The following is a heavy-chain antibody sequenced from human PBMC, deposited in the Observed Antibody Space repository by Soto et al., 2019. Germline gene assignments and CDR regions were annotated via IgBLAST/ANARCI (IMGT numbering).Heavy chain of an antibody. CDR3: ARDGPTQEYYYGMDV. CDR2: IYYSGST. J-gene: IGHJ6*02. Sequence: QVQLQESGPGLVKPSQTLSLTCTVSGGSISSGGYYWSWIRQHPGKGLEWIGYIYYSGSTYYNPSLKSRVTISVDTSKNQFSLKLSSVTAADTAVYYCARDGPTQEYYYGMDVWGQGTTVTVSS. V-gene: IGHV4-31*03. CDR1: GGSISSGGYY.